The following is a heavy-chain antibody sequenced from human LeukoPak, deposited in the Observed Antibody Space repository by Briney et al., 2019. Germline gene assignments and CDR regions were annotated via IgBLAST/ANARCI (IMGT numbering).Heavy chain of an antibody. V-gene: IGHV5-51*01. CDR3: GREGAMVNPDYYYCMDV. J-gene: IGHJ6*02. Sequence: GGSLKISCKGSGYSFTSYCIGWSRQMPGKGLEGMGIFFPGDSDTRYSPSCQDQVTISSAQSISTACLQRSSLKASDTAMYYCGREGAMVNPDYYYCMDVWGQGTTVTVSS. CDR1: GYSFTSYC. CDR2: FFPGDSDT. D-gene: IGHD5-18*01.